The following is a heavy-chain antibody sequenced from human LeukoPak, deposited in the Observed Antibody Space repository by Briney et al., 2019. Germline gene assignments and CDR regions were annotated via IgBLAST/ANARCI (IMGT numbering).Heavy chain of an antibody. Sequence: ASVKVSCKASGYTFTSYDINWVRQATGQGLEWMGWMNPKSGKTGYALKFQGRVTITRNTSISTAYMELSSLRSEDSAVYYCARNLRTESSLVGYWGQGSLVTVSS. CDR1: GYTFTSYD. CDR3: ARNLRTESSLVGY. CDR2: MNPKSGKT. D-gene: IGHD6-6*01. J-gene: IGHJ4*02. V-gene: IGHV1-8*03.